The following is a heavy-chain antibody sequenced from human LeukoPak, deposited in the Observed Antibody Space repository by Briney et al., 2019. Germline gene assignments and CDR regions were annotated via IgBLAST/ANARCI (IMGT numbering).Heavy chain of an antibody. V-gene: IGHV3-21*01. CDR3: ARDLEQQLKFDP. D-gene: IGHD6-13*01. CDR2: ISSSSSYI. J-gene: IGHJ5*02. CDR1: GFTFSSYS. Sequence: GGSLRLSYAASGFTFSSYSMNWVRQAPGKGLEWVSSISSSSSYIYYADSVKGRFTISRDNAKNSLYLQMNSLRAEDTAVYYCARDLEQQLKFDPWGQGTLVTVSS.